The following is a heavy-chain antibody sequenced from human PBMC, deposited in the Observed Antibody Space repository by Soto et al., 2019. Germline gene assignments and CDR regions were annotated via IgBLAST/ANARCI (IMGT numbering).Heavy chain of an antibody. CDR2: INPNSGGT. CDR3: ARNAAIAVAAPPNYGMDV. CDR1: GYTFSGYY. Sequence: ASVKVSCKASGYTFSGYYMHWVRQAPGQGLEWMGWINPNSGGTNYAQKFQGWVTMTRDTSISTAYMELSRLRSDDTAVYYCARNAAIAVAAPPNYGMDVWGQGTTVTVS. D-gene: IGHD6-19*01. J-gene: IGHJ6*02. V-gene: IGHV1-2*04.